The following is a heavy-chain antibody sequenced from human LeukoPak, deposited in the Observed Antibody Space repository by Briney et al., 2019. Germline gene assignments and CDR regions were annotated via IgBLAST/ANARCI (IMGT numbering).Heavy chain of an antibody. CDR2: INPNSGGT. Sequence: ASVKVSCKASGYTFTGYYMHWVRQAPGQGLEWMGWINPNSGGTNYAQKFQGRVTMTRDTSISTAYMELSRLRSDDTAVYYCARGPLGGGVIVQPGVEGNWFDPWGQGTLVTVSS. D-gene: IGHD3-16*02. J-gene: IGHJ5*02. CDR3: ARGPLGGGVIVQPGVEGNWFDP. CDR1: GYTFTGYY. V-gene: IGHV1-2*02.